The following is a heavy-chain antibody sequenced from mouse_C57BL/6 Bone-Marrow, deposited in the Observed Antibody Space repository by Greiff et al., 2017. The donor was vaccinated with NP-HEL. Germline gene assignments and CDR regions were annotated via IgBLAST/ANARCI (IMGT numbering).Heavy chain of an antibody. Sequence: EVQLVESGGGLVQPKGSLKLSCAASGFSFNTYAMNWVRQAPGKGLEWVARIRSKSNNYATYYAVSVKDRFTISRDDSERMLYLQMNNMKTEDTAMYYGVRQNNYGLWYFDVWGTGTTVTVSS. D-gene: IGHD1-1*01. V-gene: IGHV10-1*01. CDR2: IRSKSNNYAT. J-gene: IGHJ1*03. CDR1: GFSFNTYA. CDR3: VRQNNYGLWYFDV.